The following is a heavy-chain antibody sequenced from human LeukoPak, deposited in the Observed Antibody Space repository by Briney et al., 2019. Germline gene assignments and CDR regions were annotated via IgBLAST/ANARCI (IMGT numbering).Heavy chain of an antibody. Sequence: SGTLSLTCTVSGGSISSYYWSWIRQPPGKGLEWIGYLYYRGSPNYNPSLQSRVTISVDTSKNQFSLKLSSVTAADTAVYYCARARDYYGSGPTDYWGQGTLVTVSS. CDR2: LYYRGSP. CDR3: ARARDYYGSGPTDY. D-gene: IGHD3-10*01. CDR1: GGSISSYY. J-gene: IGHJ4*02. V-gene: IGHV4-59*01.